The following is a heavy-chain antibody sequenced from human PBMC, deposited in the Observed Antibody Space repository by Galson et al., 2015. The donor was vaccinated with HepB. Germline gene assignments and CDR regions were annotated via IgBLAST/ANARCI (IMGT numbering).Heavy chain of an antibody. CDR3: AAGAYSGYDGAFDI. CDR2: IVVGSGNT. Sequence: SVKVSCKASGFTFSKSAMEWVRQARGQRLEWIGWIVVGSGNTNYAQKFQERVTITRDMSTSTAYMYLNSLRSEDTAVYYCAAGAYSGYDGAFDIWGQGTVVTVSS. V-gene: IGHV1-58*02. D-gene: IGHD5-12*01. J-gene: IGHJ3*02. CDR1: GFTFSKSA.